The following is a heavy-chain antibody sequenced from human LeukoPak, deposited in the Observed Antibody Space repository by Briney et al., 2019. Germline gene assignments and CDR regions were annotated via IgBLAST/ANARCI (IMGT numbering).Heavy chain of an antibody. CDR1: GGSISSGGYY. J-gene: IGHJ6*02. CDR2: IYYSGST. CDR3: ARSVIYGMDV. V-gene: IGHV4-31*03. D-gene: IGHD2-21*01. Sequence: SQTLSLTCTVSGGSISSGGYYWSWIRQHPGTGLEWTGYIYYSGSTYYNPSLKSRVTISVDTSKNQFSLKLSSVTAADTAVYYCARSVIYGMDVWGQGTTVTVSS.